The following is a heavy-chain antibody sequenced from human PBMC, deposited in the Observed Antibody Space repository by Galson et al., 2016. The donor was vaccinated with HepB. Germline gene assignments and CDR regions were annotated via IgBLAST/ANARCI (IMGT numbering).Heavy chain of an antibody. Sequence: SLRLSCAVSGFTFSTYSMHWVRQAPGKGLEWVSYISGSSSTIYYADSVKGRFTISRDNAKNSLFLRMHSLRVEDTAVYYCVRDRRQWVSMGATTRFRERGIDYWGQGTLVTVSS. CDR1: GFTFSTYS. D-gene: IGHD1-26*01. J-gene: IGHJ4*02. CDR3: VRDRRQWVSMGATTRFRERGIDY. V-gene: IGHV3-48*01. CDR2: ISGSSSTI.